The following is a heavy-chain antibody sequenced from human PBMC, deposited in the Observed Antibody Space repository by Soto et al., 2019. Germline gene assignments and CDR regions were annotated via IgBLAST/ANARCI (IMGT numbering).Heavy chain of an antibody. CDR2: IDYYGST. J-gene: IGHJ6*02. CDR3: ARVLRGYSYGGYYYGMDV. Sequence: PSETLSLTCTVSGGSISGYYWSWIRQPPGKRLEWIGYIDYYGSTNYNPSLKSRVTISVDTSKKQFSLNLGSVTAADTAVYYCARVLRGYSYGGYYYGMDVWGQGTTVTVSS. CDR1: GGSISGYY. D-gene: IGHD5-18*01. V-gene: IGHV4-59*01.